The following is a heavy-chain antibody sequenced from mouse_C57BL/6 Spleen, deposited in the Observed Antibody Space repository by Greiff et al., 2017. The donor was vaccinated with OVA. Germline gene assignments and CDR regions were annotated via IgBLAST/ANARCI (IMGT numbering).Heavy chain of an antibody. V-gene: IGHV1-82*01. D-gene: IGHD3-2*02. CDR1: GYAFSSSW. Sequence: VQLQQSGPELVKPGASVKISCKASGYAFSSSWMHWVKQRPGQGLEWIGRIYPGDGDTNYNGKFKGKATLTAYKSSSTAYMQLRRLASEDSAVYLCASPDSSGYPWFAYWGQGALVTVSA. J-gene: IGHJ3*01. CDR2: IYPGDGDT. CDR3: ASPDSSGYPWFAY.